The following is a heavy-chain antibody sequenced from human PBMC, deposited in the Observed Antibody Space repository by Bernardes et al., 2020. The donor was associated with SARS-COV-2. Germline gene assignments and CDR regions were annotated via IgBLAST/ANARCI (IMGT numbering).Heavy chain of an antibody. V-gene: IGHV3-74*01. CDR1: GFSFSNYW. J-gene: IGHJ3*02. Sequence: GGSLRVWCAASGFSFSNYWMHWVHQAPGKGLVWVSRINSDGSTRNYADSVNGRFIISRDNAKNTLYLEMDSLTVEDTTVYYCARGLRSTVPNALDIWGQGTMVTVSS. CDR3: ARGLRSTVPNALDI. CDR2: INSDGSTR. D-gene: IGHD4-17*01.